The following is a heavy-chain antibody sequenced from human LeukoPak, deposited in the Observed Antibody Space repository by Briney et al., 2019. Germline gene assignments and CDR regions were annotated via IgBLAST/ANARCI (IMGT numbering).Heavy chain of an antibody. V-gene: IGHV3-23*01. Sequence: GGPLRFSGAAPGFIFSNYAMIWVRQAPGKGPKWVSGISGGGGGTYYADSVKGRFTISRANSKNTLYLQMKSLRVEDTAVYYCGTTTLSATWNYWGQGTLVTVSS. CDR2: ISGGGGGT. D-gene: IGHD3-16*02. CDR1: GFIFSNYA. J-gene: IGHJ4*02. CDR3: GTTTLSATWNY.